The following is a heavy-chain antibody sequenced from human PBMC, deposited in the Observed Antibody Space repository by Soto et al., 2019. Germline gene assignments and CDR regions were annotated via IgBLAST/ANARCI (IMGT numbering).Heavy chain of an antibody. CDR3: ARERRGATLHYYGMDV. CDR2: IYYSGST. Sequence: KASETLSLTCTVSGGSISSGGYYWSWIRQHPGKGLEWIGYIYYSGSTYYNPSLKSRVTISVDTSKNQFSLKLSSVTAADTAVYYCARERRGATLHYYGMDVWGQGTTVTVSS. D-gene: IGHD1-26*01. J-gene: IGHJ6*02. CDR1: GGSISSGGYY. V-gene: IGHV4-31*03.